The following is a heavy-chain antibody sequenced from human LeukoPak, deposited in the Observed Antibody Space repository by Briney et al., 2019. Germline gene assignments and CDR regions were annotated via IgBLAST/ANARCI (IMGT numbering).Heavy chain of an antibody. CDR2: ISSSSSTI. J-gene: IGHJ4*02. V-gene: IGHV3-48*01. D-gene: IGHD2-2*01. Sequence: GGSLRLSCAASGFTFSSYSMNWVRQAPGKGLEWVSYISSSSSTIYYADSVKGRFTISRDSAKNSLYLQVNSLRAEDTAVYYCARDLCSSTSCFFDYWGQGTLVTVSS. CDR1: GFTFSSYS. CDR3: ARDLCSSTSCFFDY.